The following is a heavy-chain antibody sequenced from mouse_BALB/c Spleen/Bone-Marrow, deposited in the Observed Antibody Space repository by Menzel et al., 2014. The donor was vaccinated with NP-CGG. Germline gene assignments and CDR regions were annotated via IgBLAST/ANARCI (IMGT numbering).Heavy chain of an antibody. Sequence: EVQLQESGPSLVKPSQTLSLTCSVTGDSITSGYWNWIRKFPGNKLEYMGYISYSDSTYYNPSLKSRISITRDTSKNQYYLQLNSVTTEDTATYYCARGYGNYRAWVAYWGQGTLVTVSA. CDR3: ARGYGNYRAWVAY. D-gene: IGHD2-1*01. CDR1: GDSITSGY. J-gene: IGHJ3*01. V-gene: IGHV3-8*02. CDR2: ISYSDST.